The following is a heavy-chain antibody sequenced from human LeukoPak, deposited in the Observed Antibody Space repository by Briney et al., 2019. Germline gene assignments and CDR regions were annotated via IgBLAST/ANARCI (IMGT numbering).Heavy chain of an antibody. D-gene: IGHD2-2*01. CDR3: AREVCSSTSCPIDY. Sequence: PGGSLRLSCAASGFTFSSYEMQWVRQAPGKGLVWVSRINSDGSSTSYADSVKGRFTISRDNAKNTLYLQMNSLRAEDTAVYYCAREVCSSTSCPIDYWGQGTLVTVSS. CDR1: GFTFSSYE. CDR2: INSDGSST. J-gene: IGHJ4*02. V-gene: IGHV3-74*01.